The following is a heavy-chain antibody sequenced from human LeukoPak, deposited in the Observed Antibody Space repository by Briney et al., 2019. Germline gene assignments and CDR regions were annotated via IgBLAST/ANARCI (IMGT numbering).Heavy chain of an antibody. Sequence: GGSLRLSCTASGFTFGSSGMHWVRQAPGKGLEWVAYVRNDGTNKYYADSVKGRSTISRDDSKNTLYLHMSSLRAEDTAVYYCASRIATSFEYWGPGTLVTVSS. CDR3: ASRIATSFEY. CDR2: VRNDGTNK. CDR1: GFTFGSSG. D-gene: IGHD6-13*01. V-gene: IGHV3-30*02. J-gene: IGHJ4*02.